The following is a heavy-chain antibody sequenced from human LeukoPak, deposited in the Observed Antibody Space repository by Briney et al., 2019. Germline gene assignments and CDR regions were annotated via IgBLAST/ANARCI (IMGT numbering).Heavy chain of an antibody. CDR2: IFYSGTT. Sequence: SETLSLTCTVSGGSFSGGNHYWGRIRQPPRKGLEWIGSIFYSGTTYFNPSLKSRVTISVDTSKNQFSLRLSSVTAADTAVYYCARSTTVVTPVHWGQGTLVTVSS. J-gene: IGHJ4*02. D-gene: IGHD4-23*01. V-gene: IGHV4-39*01. CDR3: ARSTTVVTPVH. CDR1: GGSFSGGNHY.